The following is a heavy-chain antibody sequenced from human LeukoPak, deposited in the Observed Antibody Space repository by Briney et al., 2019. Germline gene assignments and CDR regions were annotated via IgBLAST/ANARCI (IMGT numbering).Heavy chain of an antibody. CDR3: ARSQFDY. CDR1: GFAFSSYW. J-gene: IGHJ4*02. CDR2: IDGDGTTT. V-gene: IGHV3-74*03. Sequence: PGGSLRLPCATSGFAFSSYWMLWVRQAAGKGLEWVSRIDGDGTTTTYADSVKGRFTISRDNEKNILYLHMNSLRVEDTATYYCARSQFDYWGQGILVTVSS.